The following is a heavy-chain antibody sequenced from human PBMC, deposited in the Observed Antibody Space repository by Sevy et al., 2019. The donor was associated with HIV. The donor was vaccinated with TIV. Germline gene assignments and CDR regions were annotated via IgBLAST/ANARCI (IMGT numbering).Heavy chain of an antibody. D-gene: IGHD3-3*01. V-gene: IGHV5-51*01. CDR3: XXXXXTXYXXXGGXKYYHYYGMDV. CDR1: GYSFTNYW. Sequence: GESLKISCKGSGYSFTNYWIGWVRQTAGKGLEWMGIIYPGDSDTKYSPSFQGQVTIAVDKSISTAYLQWSSLKASDXXXXXXXXXXXTXYXXXGGXKYYHYYGMDVWGQGTTVTVSS. J-gene: IGHJ6*02. CDR2: IYPGDSDT.